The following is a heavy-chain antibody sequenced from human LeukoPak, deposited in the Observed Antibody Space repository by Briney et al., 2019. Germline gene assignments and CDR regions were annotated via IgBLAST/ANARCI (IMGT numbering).Heavy chain of an antibody. J-gene: IGHJ4*02. Sequence: GGSLRLSCAASGFSFSSYSMNWVRQAPGKGLEWVSSITSSSSYIYYADSVKGRFTISRDNAKNSLYLQMNSLRAEDTAVYYCARATRYSGYDDYWGQGTLVTVSS. CDR1: GFSFSSYS. V-gene: IGHV3-21*01. CDR2: ITSSSSYI. D-gene: IGHD5-12*01. CDR3: ARATRYSGYDDY.